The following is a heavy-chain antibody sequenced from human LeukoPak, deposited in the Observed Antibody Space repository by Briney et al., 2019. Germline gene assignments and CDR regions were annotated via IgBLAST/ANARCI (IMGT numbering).Heavy chain of an antibody. CDR2: IIPIFGTA. V-gene: IGHV1-69*13. J-gene: IGHJ4*02. Sequence: SVKVSCKASGGTFSSYAISWVRQAPGQGLEWMGGIIPIFGTANYAQKFHGRVTITADESTSTAYMELSSLRSEDTAVYYCARDIVGATRGHFDYWGQGTLVTVSS. CDR3: ARDIVGATRGHFDY. D-gene: IGHD1-26*01. CDR1: GGTFSSYA.